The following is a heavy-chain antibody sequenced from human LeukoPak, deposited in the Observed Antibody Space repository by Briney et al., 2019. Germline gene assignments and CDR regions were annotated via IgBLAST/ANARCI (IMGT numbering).Heavy chain of an antibody. V-gene: IGHV4-39*01. CDR2: IYYSGST. J-gene: IGHJ4*02. D-gene: IGHD5-12*01. Sequence: SETLSLTCGVYGGSFSGYYWGWIRQPPGKGLEWIGSIYYSGSTYYNPSLKSRVTISVDTSKNQFSLKLSSVTAADTAVYYCASSYSGYDWGAFDYWGQGTLVTVSS. CDR3: ASSYSGYDWGAFDY. CDR1: GGSFSGYY.